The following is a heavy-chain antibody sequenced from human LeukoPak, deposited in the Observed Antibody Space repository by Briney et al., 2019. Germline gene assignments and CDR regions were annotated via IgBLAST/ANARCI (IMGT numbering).Heavy chain of an antibody. J-gene: IGHJ4*02. D-gene: IGHD2-8*02. CDR2: ISDVGSI. V-gene: IGHV4-59*08. CDR1: GGSISSYY. CDR3: AGHHPRNTVDF. Sequence: SETLSLTCTVSGGSISSYYWSWIRQPPGKGLEWIAHISDVGSINYNPSLKSRVTISLDTSKNQFSLKLSSVTAADTAVYYCAGHHPRNTVDFWGQGTLVTVSS.